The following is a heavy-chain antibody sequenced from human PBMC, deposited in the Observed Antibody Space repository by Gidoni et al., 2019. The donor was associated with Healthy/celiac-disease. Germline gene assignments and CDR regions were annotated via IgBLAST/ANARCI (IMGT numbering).Heavy chain of an antibody. V-gene: IGHV3-30-3*01. CDR3: ARARIAAAGTLVY. D-gene: IGHD6-13*01. J-gene: IGHJ4*02. CDR1: GFTFSRYA. Sequence: QVPLVESGGGVVQPGRSLSLPCAASGFTFSRYAMHWVRQAPDKGLGWVAVISYDGSNKYDADAVKGRFTISRDNYKNTLYLQMNSLRAEDTAVYYCARARIAAAGTLVYWGQGTLVTVSS. CDR2: ISYDGSNK.